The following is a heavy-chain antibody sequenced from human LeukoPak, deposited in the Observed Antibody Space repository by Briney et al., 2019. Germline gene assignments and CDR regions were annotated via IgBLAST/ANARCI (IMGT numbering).Heavy chain of an antibody. J-gene: IGHJ4*02. CDR2: ISSSGSTI. V-gene: IGHV3-11*04. Sequence: GGSLSLSCAASGFTFSDYYMSWIRQAPGKGLEWVSYISSSGSTIYYADSVKGRFTISRDNAKNSLYLQMNSLRAEDTAVYYCARDARVAVAGRNFDYWGQGTLVTVSS. CDR1: GFTFSDYY. D-gene: IGHD6-19*01. CDR3: ARDARVAVAGRNFDY.